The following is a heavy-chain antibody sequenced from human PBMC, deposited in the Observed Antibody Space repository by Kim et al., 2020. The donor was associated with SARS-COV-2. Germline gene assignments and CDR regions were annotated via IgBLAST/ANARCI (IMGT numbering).Heavy chain of an antibody. CDR3: ARDQGWSFHY. CDR2: ISSGTNYI. Sequence: GGSLRLSCVVTTFTFKTYSMNWVRQSPGKGLEWVSSISSGTNYIYYADSVRGRFTISRDNAKNSLYLQMNSLRAEDTAVYYCARDQGWSFHYWGQGTLVT. CDR1: TFTFKTYS. V-gene: IGHV3-21*01. J-gene: IGHJ4*02.